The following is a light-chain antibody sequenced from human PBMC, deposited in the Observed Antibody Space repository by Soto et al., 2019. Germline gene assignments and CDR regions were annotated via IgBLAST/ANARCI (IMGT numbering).Light chain of an antibody. Sequence: EIVLTQSPGTLSLSPGERATHSCRASQSVTSTYLAWYQQTPGQAPRLLIYGTSNRATGVPDRFSGSGSGTDFTLNISGLEPEDFAVYYCQQSESSPRTFGQGTKVDI. CDR3: QQSESSPRT. J-gene: IGKJ1*01. CDR1: QSVTSTY. CDR2: GTS. V-gene: IGKV3-20*01.